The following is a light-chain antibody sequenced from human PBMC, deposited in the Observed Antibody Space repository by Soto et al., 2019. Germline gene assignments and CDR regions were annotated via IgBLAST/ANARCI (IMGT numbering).Light chain of an antibody. CDR2: DAS. J-gene: IGKJ2*01. V-gene: IGKV1-5*01. CDR3: QRYNSYSHA. Sequence: DIQMTQFPSTLSASVGDTVTITCRASRSISSWLAWYQQKPGKAPKLLIYDASNLESGVPSRFSGSGTGTEFTLTISSLQPDDFATYYCQRYNSYSHAFGQGTKLEIK. CDR1: RSISSW.